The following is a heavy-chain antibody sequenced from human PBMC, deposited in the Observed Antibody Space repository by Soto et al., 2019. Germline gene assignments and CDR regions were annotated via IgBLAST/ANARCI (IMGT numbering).Heavy chain of an antibody. V-gene: IGHV1-69*02. D-gene: IGHD3-10*01. Sequence: QVQLVQSGADVQRPGSSVRVSCKASGDTFNFYTINWVRQAPGQGLQWMGRINPILSMSNYAPRFQGRVTXTXDXSTSTAYMELSSLGSEDTAMYYCATSYGSGYRAFDSWGQGALVTVSS. CDR1: GDTFNFYT. J-gene: IGHJ4*02. CDR3: ATSYGSGYRAFDS. CDR2: INPILSMS.